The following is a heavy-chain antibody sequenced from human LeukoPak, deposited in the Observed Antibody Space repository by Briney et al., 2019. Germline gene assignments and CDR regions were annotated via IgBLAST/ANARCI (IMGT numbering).Heavy chain of an antibody. CDR1: GYTFTGYY. Sequence: ASVKLFCKASGYTFTGYYMHWVRQAPGQGLEWMGWINPNSGGTNYAQKFQGRVTMTRDTSISTAYMELSRLRSDDTAMYYCARDRAVAAINCFDPWGQRFLVTASS. CDR2: INPNSGGT. J-gene: IGHJ5*02. CDR3: ARDRAVAAINCFDP. D-gene: IGHD2-21*02. V-gene: IGHV1-2*02.